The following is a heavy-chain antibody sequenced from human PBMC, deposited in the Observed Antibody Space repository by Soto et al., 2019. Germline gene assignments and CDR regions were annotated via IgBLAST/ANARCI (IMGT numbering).Heavy chain of an antibody. Sequence: EVQLVESGGGLVQPGGSLRIFCGASGFTFSTYWMYWGRQAPGKGLVWVSRINGDGSKTSYADSVKGRFTISRDNAKNTLYLQMNSLRAEDTALYYCARGQYCSGGTCYSAPDYWGQGTLVTVSS. J-gene: IGHJ4*02. CDR1: GFTFSTYW. CDR2: INGDGSKT. V-gene: IGHV3-74*01. D-gene: IGHD2-15*01. CDR3: ARGQYCSGGTCYSAPDY.